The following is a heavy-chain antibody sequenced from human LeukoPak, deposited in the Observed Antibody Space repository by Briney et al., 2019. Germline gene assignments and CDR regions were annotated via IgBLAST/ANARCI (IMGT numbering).Heavy chain of an antibody. CDR1: GGSFSGYY. J-gene: IGHJ4*02. D-gene: IGHD3-22*01. CDR3: ARGRGVEDYYDSSGDIDY. Sequence: SETLSLTCAVYGGSFSGYYWGWIRQPPGKGLEWIGEINHSGSTNYNPSLKSRVTISVDTSKNQFSLKLSSVTAADTAVYYCARGRGVEDYYDSSGDIDYWGQGTLVTVSS. V-gene: IGHV4-34*01. CDR2: INHSGST.